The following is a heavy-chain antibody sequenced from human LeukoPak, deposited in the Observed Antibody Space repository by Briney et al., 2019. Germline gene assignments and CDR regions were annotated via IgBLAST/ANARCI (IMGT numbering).Heavy chain of an antibody. D-gene: IGHD3-10*01. CDR3: AKGTYGSGTYGSIDY. CDR1: VFPLSSYG. V-gene: IGHV3-23*01. J-gene: IGHJ4*02. Sequence: GGPLRLPCAASVFPLSSYGMSWVREAPGEGLEGVSTIRGRGDLPYYAHPVKCRFPISRDNSKNTVYLQMNSLRAEDTAVYDCAKGTYGSGTYGSIDYWGQGTLVTVSS. CDR2: IRGRGDLP.